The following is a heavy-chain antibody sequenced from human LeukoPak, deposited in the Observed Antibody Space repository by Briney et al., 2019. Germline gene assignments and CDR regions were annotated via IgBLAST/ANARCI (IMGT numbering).Heavy chain of an antibody. CDR1: GFTFSSYA. CDR2: ISGSGGST. V-gene: IGHV3-23*01. J-gene: IGHJ5*02. D-gene: IGHD2-15*01. CDR3: AKAAPVVVVVAATSWFDP. Sequence: PGGSLRLSCTASGFTFSSYAMYWVRQSPGKGLEWVSAISGSGGSTYYADSVKGRFTISRDNSKNTLYLQMNSLRAEDTAVYYCAKAAPVVVVVAATSWFDPWGQGTLVTVSS.